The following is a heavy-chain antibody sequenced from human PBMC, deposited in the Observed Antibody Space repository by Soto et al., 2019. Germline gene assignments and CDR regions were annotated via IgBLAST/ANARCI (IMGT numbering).Heavy chain of an antibody. Sequence: PGGSLRLSCAASGFTFSSYGIHWVRQAPGKGLEWVAVISYGGSNEYYTDSVRGRFLISSDKSKNTVYLQMNSLRADDTAVYYCAKDPAVGYYGSGSYYNFGWFDTWGQGTQVTVSS. V-gene: IGHV3-30*18. CDR2: ISYGGSNE. J-gene: IGHJ5*02. CDR3: AKDPAVGYYGSGSYYNFGWFDT. D-gene: IGHD3-10*01. CDR1: GFTFSSYG.